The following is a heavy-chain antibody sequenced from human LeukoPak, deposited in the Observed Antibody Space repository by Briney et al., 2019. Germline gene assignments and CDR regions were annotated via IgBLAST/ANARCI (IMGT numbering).Heavy chain of an antibody. J-gene: IGHJ5*02. CDR2: ISDSGGNT. CDR3: ARARDVLRFLQWLPPGFWFDP. D-gene: IGHD3-3*01. Sequence: GGSLRLSCAASGFSFSSYGMSWVRQAPGKGLEWVSTISDSGGNTYYADSVKGRFTISRDNSKNTLYLQMNSLRAEDTAVYYCARARDVLRFLQWLPPGFWFDPWGQGTLVTVSS. CDR1: GFSFSSYG. V-gene: IGHV3-23*01.